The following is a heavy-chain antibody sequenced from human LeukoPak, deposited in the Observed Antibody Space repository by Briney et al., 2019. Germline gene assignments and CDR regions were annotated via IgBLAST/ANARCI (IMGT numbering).Heavy chain of an antibody. D-gene: IGHD5-18*01. CDR1: GFTFSNAW. Sequence: GGSLRLSCAASGFTFSNAWMSWVRQAPGKGLEWVGRIKSKTDGGTTDYAAPVKGRFTISRDDSKNTLYLQMNSLRAEDTAVYYCARDRQRYSYGFVFDYWGQGTLVTVSS. J-gene: IGHJ4*02. CDR3: ARDRQRYSYGFVFDY. CDR2: IKSKTDGGTT. V-gene: IGHV3-15*01.